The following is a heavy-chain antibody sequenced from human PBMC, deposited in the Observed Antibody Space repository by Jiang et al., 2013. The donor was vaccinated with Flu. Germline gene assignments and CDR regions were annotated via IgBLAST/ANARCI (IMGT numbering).Heavy chain of an antibody. CDR1: GGSMSNFY. J-gene: IGHJ4*02. CDR3: ARRSVAGSYYFDY. V-gene: IGHV4-59*08. D-gene: IGHD6-19*01. CDR2: IYYTGST. Sequence: LLKPSETLSLTCTVSGGSMSNFYWSWIRQPPGKGLEWIGYIYYTGSTNYNPSLKSRLTISVDTSKNQFSLKMTSVTAADTAVYYCARRSVAGSYYFDYWGQGTLVTVSS.